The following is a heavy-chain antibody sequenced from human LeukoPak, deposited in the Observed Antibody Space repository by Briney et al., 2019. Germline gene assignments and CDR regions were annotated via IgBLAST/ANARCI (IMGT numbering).Heavy chain of an antibody. D-gene: IGHD5-18*01. V-gene: IGHV1-18*01. J-gene: IGHJ4*02. Sequence: ASVKVSCKASGYTFTSYGISWVRQAPGQGLEWMGWISAYNGNTNYAQKLQGRVTMTTDTSTSTAYIELRSLRSDDTAVYYCARDFSVDTAMATDYWGQGTLVTVSS. CDR2: ISAYNGNT. CDR1: GYTFTSYG. CDR3: ARDFSVDTAMATDY.